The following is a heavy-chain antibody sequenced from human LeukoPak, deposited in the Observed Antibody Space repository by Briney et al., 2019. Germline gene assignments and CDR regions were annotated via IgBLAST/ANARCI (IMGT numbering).Heavy chain of an antibody. D-gene: IGHD3-22*01. V-gene: IGHV1-18*01. CDR1: GYTFTSYG. J-gene: IGHJ6*02. Sequence: ASVKVSCTASGYTFTSYGISWVRQAPGQGLEWMGWISAYNGNTNYAQKLQGRVTMTTDTSTSTAYMELGSLRSDDTAVYYCARERSPHYYDSSGYYQYYYGMDVWGQGTTVTVSS. CDR2: ISAYNGNT. CDR3: ARERSPHYYDSSGYYQYYYGMDV.